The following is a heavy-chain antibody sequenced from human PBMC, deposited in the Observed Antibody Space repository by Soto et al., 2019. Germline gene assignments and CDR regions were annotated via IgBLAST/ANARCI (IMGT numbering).Heavy chain of an antibody. Sequence: QVQLVQSGAEVKKPGSSVKVSCKASGGTFSSYTISWVRQAPGQGLEWMGRIIPLLGIANYAQKFQGRVTINAEKSTSTAYMELSSLRSEDTAVYYCAEGRVGPAATLDYWGQGTLFTVSS. CDR2: IIPLLGIA. J-gene: IGHJ4*02. CDR3: AEGRVGPAATLDY. D-gene: IGHD2-2*01. V-gene: IGHV1-69*02. CDR1: GGTFSSYT.